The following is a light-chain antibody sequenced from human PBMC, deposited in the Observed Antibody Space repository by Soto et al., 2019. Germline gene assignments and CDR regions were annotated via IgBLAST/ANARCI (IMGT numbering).Light chain of an antibody. CDR1: QSIITY. Sequence: DVLMTQSPSSLSTFVGARVTITCRASQSIITYLRWYQLRPGTAPKLLVYDASKLESGVPPRFRGSGSVTDFTLTIRSLQPEDFETYSSHQTYIAPPTFGQGTKVEIQ. J-gene: IGKJ1*01. V-gene: IGKV1-39*01. CDR2: DAS. CDR3: HQTYIAPPT.